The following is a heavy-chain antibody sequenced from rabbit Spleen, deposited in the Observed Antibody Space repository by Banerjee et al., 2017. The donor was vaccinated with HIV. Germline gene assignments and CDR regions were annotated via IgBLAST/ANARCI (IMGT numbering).Heavy chain of an antibody. CDR3: ARDLGYYFDL. Sequence: QQLVESGGDLVKPGASLTLTCTASGFSFSNGYYMCWVRQAPGKGLEWIASIYAGSGGSTYYASWAKGRFTISKTSSTTVTLQMTSLTAADTATYFCARDLGYYFDLWGPGTLVTVS. D-gene: IGHD4-2*01. J-gene: IGHJ4*01. CDR2: IYAGSGGST. V-gene: IGHV1S40*01. CDR1: GFSFSNGYY.